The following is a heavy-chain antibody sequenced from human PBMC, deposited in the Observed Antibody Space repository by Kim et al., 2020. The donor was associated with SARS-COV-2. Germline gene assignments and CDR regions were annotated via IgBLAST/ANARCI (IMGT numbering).Heavy chain of an antibody. D-gene: IGHD6-13*01. Sequence: SVKGRFTISRDNSKNTLYLQMNSLRAEDTAVYYCAKGLEFLAAASLCIDYWGQGTLVTVSS. J-gene: IGHJ4*02. CDR3: AKGLEFLAAASLCIDY. V-gene: IGHV3-23*01.